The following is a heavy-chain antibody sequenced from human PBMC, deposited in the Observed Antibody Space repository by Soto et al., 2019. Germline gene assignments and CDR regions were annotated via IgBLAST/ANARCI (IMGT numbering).Heavy chain of an antibody. J-gene: IGHJ4*02. Sequence: EVQLVESGGGLVQPGRSLRLSCAASGFIFDDYAMHWVRQAPGKGLEWVSGISWNSGSIGYADSVKGRFTISRDNAKNSLYLQMNSLRAEDTALYYCAKDSGMGHFDYWGQGTLVTVSS. CDR1: GFIFDDYA. CDR3: AKDSGMGHFDY. D-gene: IGHD6-25*01. CDR2: ISWNSGSI. V-gene: IGHV3-9*01.